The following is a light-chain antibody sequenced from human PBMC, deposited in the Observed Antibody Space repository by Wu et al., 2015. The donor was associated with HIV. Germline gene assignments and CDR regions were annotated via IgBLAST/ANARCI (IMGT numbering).Light chain of an antibody. Sequence: EIVLTQSPDTLSASPGERATLSCRASQSVSRFLAWYQHKPGQAPRVLIYDTTNRATGIPDRFSGSGSGTDFTLTISSLEPEDFAVYYCQQRRNWPLTFGGGTKVEIK. CDR3: QQRRNWPLT. V-gene: IGKV3-11*01. J-gene: IGKJ4*01. CDR1: QSVSRF. CDR2: DTT.